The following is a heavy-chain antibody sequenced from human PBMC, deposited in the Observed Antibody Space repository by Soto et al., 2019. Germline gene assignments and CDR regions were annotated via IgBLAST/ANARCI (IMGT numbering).Heavy chain of an antibody. CDR3: ARVRIAARTGAYGMDV. CDR2: IYTSGST. V-gene: IGHV4-4*07. Sequence: SETLSLTCTVSGGSISSYYWSWIRQPAGKGLEWIGRIYTSGSTNYNPSLKSRVTMSVDTSKNQFSLKLSSVTAADTAVYYCARVRIAARTGAYGMDVWGQGTAVTVSS. D-gene: IGHD6-6*01. CDR1: GGSISSYY. J-gene: IGHJ6*02.